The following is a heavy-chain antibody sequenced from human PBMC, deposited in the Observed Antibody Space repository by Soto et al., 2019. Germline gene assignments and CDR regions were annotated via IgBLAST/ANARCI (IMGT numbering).Heavy chain of an antibody. CDR3: ARAGEPEVLDV. D-gene: IGHD3-16*01. J-gene: IGHJ6*02. CDR1: GGTFSSYT. Sequence: QVQLVQSGAEVKKPGSSVKVSCKASGGTFSSYTISWVRQAPGQGLEWMGRIIPILGIANYAQKFQGRVTITADKATSTASMELSSLRSEDTALYYCARAGEPEVLDVWGQGTTVTVSS. CDR2: IIPILGIA. V-gene: IGHV1-69*02.